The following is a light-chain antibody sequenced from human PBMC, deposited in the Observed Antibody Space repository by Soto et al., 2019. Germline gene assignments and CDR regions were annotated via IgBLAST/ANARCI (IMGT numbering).Light chain of an antibody. CDR2: EDN. Sequence: NFMLTQPHSVSESPGKTVTISCTRSSGSIASNYVQWYHQRPGSAPTIVMYEDNQRPSGVPDRFSGSIDRSSNSASLTISGLKTDDEADYYCQSYHSGNVVFGGGTKVTVL. CDR1: SGSIASNY. J-gene: IGLJ2*01. CDR3: QSYHSGNVV. V-gene: IGLV6-57*04.